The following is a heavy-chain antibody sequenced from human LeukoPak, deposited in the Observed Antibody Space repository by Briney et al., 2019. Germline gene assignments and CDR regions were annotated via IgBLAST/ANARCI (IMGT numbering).Heavy chain of an antibody. CDR2: ISSSSSTI. Sequence: GGSLRLSCAASGFTFSSYEMNWVRQAPGKGLEWVSYISSSSSTIYYADSVKGRFTISRDNAKNSLYLQMNSLRAEDTAVYYCARDNSSSWYPDAFDIWGQGTMVTVSS. CDR3: ARDNSSSWYPDAFDI. CDR1: GFTFSSYE. V-gene: IGHV3-48*01. D-gene: IGHD6-13*01. J-gene: IGHJ3*02.